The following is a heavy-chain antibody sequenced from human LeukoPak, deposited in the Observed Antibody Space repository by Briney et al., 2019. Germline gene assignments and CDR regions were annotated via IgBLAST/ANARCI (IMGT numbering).Heavy chain of an antibody. CDR1: GFTFSSYA. Sequence: GGSLRLSCAASGFTFSSYAMHWVRQAPGKGLEWVAVISYDGSNKYYADSVKGRFTISRDNSKNTLYLQMNSLGAEDTAVYYCARDQVPYYYYYGMDVWGQGTTVTVSS. CDR3: ARDQVPYYYYYGMDV. D-gene: IGHD2-2*01. CDR2: ISYDGSNK. V-gene: IGHV3-30*04. J-gene: IGHJ6*02.